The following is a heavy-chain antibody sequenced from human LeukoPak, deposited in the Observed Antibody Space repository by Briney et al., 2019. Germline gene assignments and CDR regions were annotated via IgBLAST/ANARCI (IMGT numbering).Heavy chain of an antibody. J-gene: IGHJ4*02. CDR1: EFTFSYYS. CDR2: ITSNSRTT. Sequence: GGSLRLSCAASEFTFSYYSMNWVRQAPGKGLEWVSYITSNSRTTYYADSVKGRFTISRDNAKKSLYLQMNSLRAEDTAVYYCARESVGTTGYFDYWGQGTLVTVSS. D-gene: IGHD1-1*01. V-gene: IGHV3-48*01. CDR3: ARESVGTTGYFDY.